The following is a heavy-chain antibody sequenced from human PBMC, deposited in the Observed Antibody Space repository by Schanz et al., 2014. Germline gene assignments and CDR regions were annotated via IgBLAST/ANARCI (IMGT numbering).Heavy chain of an antibody. D-gene: IGHD5-12*01. CDR3: ARGIGGYGANNYFDY. Sequence: EVQLLDSGGGLVQPGGSLRLSCAASGFTFSTYAMSWVRQAPGKGLEWVSAISGSGGSTYYADSVKGRFTISRDNSKNTLYLQMNSLRAEDTAVYSCARGIGGYGANNYFDYWGQGTLXTVSS. CDR1: GFTFSTYA. V-gene: IGHV3-23*01. CDR2: ISGSGGST. J-gene: IGHJ4*02.